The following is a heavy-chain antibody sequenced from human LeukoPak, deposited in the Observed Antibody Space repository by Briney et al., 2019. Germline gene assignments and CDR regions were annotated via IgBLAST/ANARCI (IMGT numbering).Heavy chain of an antibody. CDR2: ISGYNGNT. J-gene: IGHJ6*02. V-gene: IGHV1-18*01. D-gene: IGHD5-18*01. CDR3: ARGYSYGSDYYYGMDV. CDR1: GYTFTSYA. Sequence: ASVTVSFKASGYTFTSYAISWVRQAPGQGREWMGWISGYNGNTKYAQKVQGRVTMTTDTSTSTAYMELRSLRSDDTAGYYCARGYSYGSDYYYGMDVWGQGTTVTVSS.